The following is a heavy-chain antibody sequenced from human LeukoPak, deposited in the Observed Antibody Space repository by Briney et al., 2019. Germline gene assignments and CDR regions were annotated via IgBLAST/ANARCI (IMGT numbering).Heavy chain of an antibody. D-gene: IGHD3-9*01. J-gene: IGHJ4*02. Sequence: GGSLRLSCAASGFTFSSYGMHWVRQAPGKGLEWVAVISYDGSNKYYADSVKGRFTISRDNAKNSLYLQMNSLRAEDTAVYYCARTYYDILTGYNPYFDYWGQGTLVTVSS. CDR3: ARTYYDILTGYNPYFDY. CDR2: ISYDGSNK. V-gene: IGHV3-30*03. CDR1: GFTFSSYG.